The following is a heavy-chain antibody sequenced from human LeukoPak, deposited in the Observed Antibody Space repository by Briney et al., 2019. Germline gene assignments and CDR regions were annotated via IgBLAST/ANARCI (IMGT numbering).Heavy chain of an antibody. CDR2: IYTSGST. Sequence: PSETLSLTCTVPGGSISSYYWSWIRQPAGKGLEWIGRIYTSGSTNYNPSLKSRVTMSVDTSKNQFSLKLSSVTAADTAVYYCARDGGSGYCSSTSCSFDYWGQGTLVTVSS. D-gene: IGHD2-2*01. CDR1: GGSISSYY. J-gene: IGHJ4*02. CDR3: ARDGGSGYCSSTSCSFDY. V-gene: IGHV4-4*07.